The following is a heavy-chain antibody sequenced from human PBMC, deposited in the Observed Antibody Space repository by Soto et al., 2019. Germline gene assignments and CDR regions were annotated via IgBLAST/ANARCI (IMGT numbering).Heavy chain of an antibody. CDR2: VSFDGRNK. J-gene: IGHJ4*02. Sequence: QVQLVKSGGGVVQPGRSLRLSCTASGFNFRSFAMHWVRQAPGKGLEWLALVSFDGRNKYYADSVKGRFTISRDNSNSTVFLQMTGLRSEDTGVYYCARPAGPFDYWGQGTLVTVSS. CDR1: GFNFRSFA. CDR3: ARPAGPFDY. V-gene: IGHV3-30*04.